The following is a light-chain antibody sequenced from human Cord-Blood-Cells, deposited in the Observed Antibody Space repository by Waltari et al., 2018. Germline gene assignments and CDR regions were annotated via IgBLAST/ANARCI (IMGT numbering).Light chain of an antibody. CDR1: KLGDKS. Sequence: SYELTQPPSVSVSPGQTASITCSGDKLGDKSACWYQPKPGQSPVLVIYQARKRPSGIPERFSGSNSGNTATLTISGTQAMEEADDYCQAWDSSTVVFGGGTKLTVL. CDR2: QAR. V-gene: IGLV3-1*01. CDR3: QAWDSSTVV. J-gene: IGLJ2*01.